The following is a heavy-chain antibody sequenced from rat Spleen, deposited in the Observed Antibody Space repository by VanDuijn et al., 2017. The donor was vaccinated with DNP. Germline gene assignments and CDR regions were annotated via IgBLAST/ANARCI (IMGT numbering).Heavy chain of an antibody. V-gene: IGHV3-3*01. CDR2: INSAGST. D-gene: IGHD4-1*01. CDR1: GYSITSSYR. Sequence: EVQFQELGPGLVKPSQSLSLTCSVTGYSITSSYRWNWIRKFPGNKLEWMGYINSAGSTNYNPSLKSRISITRDTSKNQFFLQVNSVTTEDTATYYCVYGYYWGQGVRVTVSS. CDR3: VYGYY. J-gene: IGHJ2*01.